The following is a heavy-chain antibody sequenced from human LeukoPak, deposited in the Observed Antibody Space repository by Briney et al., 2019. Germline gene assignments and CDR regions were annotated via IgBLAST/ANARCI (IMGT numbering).Heavy chain of an antibody. CDR1: GFTFSTYE. Sequence: GGSLRLSCAASGFTFSTYEMNWVRQAPGKGLEWVLYISSSGSAMYYTDSVKGRFTISRDNAKNSLYLQMNSLRAEDTAVYYCARDLGGSSSSAWFDPWGQGTLVTVSS. D-gene: IGHD6-6*01. V-gene: IGHV3-48*03. CDR2: ISSSGSAM. J-gene: IGHJ5*02. CDR3: ARDLGGSSSSAWFDP.